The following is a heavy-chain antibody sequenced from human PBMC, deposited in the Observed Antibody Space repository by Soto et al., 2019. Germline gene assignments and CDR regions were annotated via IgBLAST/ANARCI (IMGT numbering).Heavy chain of an antibody. J-gene: IGHJ2*01. CDR3: ARGSPRYYDSSGYSLWYFDL. CDR2: ISSSSSVM. CDR1: GFTFSSYA. Sequence: GGSLRLSCAASGFTFSSYAMSWVRQAPGKGLEWVSYISSSSSVMSFADSVKGRFTISRDTDKNSLYLQMNSLRDEDTAVYYCARGSPRYYDSSGYSLWYFDLWGRGTLVTVS. D-gene: IGHD3-22*01. V-gene: IGHV3-48*02.